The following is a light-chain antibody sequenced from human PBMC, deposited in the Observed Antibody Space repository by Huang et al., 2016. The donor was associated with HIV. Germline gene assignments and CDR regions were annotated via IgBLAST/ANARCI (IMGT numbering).Light chain of an antibody. CDR2: GAY. CDR1: QSVSSN. Sequence: EILMTQSPATLSVSPGESATLSCRANQSVSSNLAWYQQKRGQAPNLLIYGAYTRATGIPARFRASGSGTEFTLTISSLQSEDFVVYYCQQYKRWPWTFGRGTKVEIK. J-gene: IGKJ1*01. V-gene: IGKV3-15*01. CDR3: QQYKRWPWT.